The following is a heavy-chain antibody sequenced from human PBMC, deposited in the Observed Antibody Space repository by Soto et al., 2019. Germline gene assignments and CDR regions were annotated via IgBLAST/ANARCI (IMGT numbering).Heavy chain of an antibody. CDR2: IIPIFGTA. CDR1: GGTFSSYA. V-gene: IGHV1-69*12. D-gene: IGHD1-1*01. CDR3: ARALAGTPRWGYGMDV. J-gene: IGHJ6*02. Sequence: QVQLVQSGAEVKKPGSSVKVSCKASGGTFSSYAISWVRQAPGQGLEWMGGIIPIFGTANYAQKFQGRVTLTADDSTSTAYLELSSRRSEDTAVYYCARALAGTPRWGYGMDVWGQGTTVTVSS.